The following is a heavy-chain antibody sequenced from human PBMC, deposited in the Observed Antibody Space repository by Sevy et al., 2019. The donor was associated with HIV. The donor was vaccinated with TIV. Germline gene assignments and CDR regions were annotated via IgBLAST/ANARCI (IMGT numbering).Heavy chain of an antibody. J-gene: IGHJ4*02. D-gene: IGHD3-10*01. CDR2: ISYDGRNE. Sequence: GGSLRLSCEASGFSFRRYAMHWVRQAPGKGLEWLTVISYDGRNEYYVDSVKGRFTISRDNSKKTLYLQMNSLRPEDTAIYYCARDGGGDYFDYWGQGTLVTVSS. CDR3: ARDGGGDYFDY. CDR1: GFSFRRYA. V-gene: IGHV3-30*04.